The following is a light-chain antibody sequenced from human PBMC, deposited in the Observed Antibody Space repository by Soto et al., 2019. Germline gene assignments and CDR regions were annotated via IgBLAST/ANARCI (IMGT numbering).Light chain of an antibody. CDR3: QQLNSYLFT. J-gene: IGKJ3*01. CDR2: AAS. V-gene: IGKV1-9*01. Sequence: DIQLTQSPSFLSASVGDRVTITCRASQGISSYLAWYQQKPGKAPKLLIYAASTLQSGVPSRFSGSGSGTVFTLTIRSLQPEDFATYYCQQLNSYLFTFGPGTKVDIK. CDR1: QGISSY.